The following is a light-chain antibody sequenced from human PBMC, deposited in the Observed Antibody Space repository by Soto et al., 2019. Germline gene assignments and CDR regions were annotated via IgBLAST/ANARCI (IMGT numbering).Light chain of an antibody. J-gene: IGKJ5*01. Sequence: EIVLKQSPASLSVSPGERVTLSCRHSQSIINSFLAWYQPRPGQAPRLLIYGASSRATDIPGRFSGSGTGTDFTLTISRLEPEDVAVYYCQHYGRPITFGQGTRLEIK. CDR1: QSIINSF. CDR3: QHYGRPIT. V-gene: IGKV3-20*01. CDR2: GAS.